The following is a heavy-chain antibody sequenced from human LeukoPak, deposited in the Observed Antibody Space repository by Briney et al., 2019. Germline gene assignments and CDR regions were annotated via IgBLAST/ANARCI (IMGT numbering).Heavy chain of an antibody. CDR3: ARHDGESYYGRWFDP. V-gene: IGHV4-39*01. D-gene: IGHD3-10*02. CDR2: IYYAGNT. J-gene: IGHJ5*02. Sequence: TSXTLSLTCTVSGGSISSSSHYWAWIRQSPGKGLAWIGSIYYAGNTYYNPSLQSRVTISVETSKNQFSLKVNSVTAADTAIYYCARHDGESYYGRWFDPWGQGTLVTVSS. CDR1: GGSISSSSHY.